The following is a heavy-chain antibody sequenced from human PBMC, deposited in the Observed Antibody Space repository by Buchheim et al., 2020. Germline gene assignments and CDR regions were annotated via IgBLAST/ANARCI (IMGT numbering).Heavy chain of an antibody. Sequence: EVQLVESGGGLVKPGGSLRLSCAASGFTFSSYSMNWVRQAPGEGLEWVSSISSSSSYIYYADLVKGRFTISRDNAKTSLYLQMNSLRAEDTAVYYCASLNLNFLEGGINYYGMDVWGQGTT. CDR2: ISSSSSYI. D-gene: IGHD3-3*01. J-gene: IGHJ6*02. CDR3: ASLNLNFLEGGINYYGMDV. V-gene: IGHV3-21*01. CDR1: GFTFSSYS.